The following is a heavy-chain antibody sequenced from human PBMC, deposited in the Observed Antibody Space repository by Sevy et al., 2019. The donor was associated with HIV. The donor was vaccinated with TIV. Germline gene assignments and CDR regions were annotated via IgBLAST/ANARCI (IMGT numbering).Heavy chain of an antibody. CDR1: GFXFRTYS. Sequence: GGSLRLSCAASGFXFRTYSMYWVRQAPXKGLEWVXLISXDXNYTKYADSVKGRFTISRDNSNNRLDLQMSSLRVEDTAVYYCARDPNQDAFDIWGQGTVVTVSS. CDR2: ISXDXNYT. V-gene: IGHV3-30-3*01. CDR3: ARDPNQDAFDI. J-gene: IGHJ3*02. D-gene: IGHD2-2*01.